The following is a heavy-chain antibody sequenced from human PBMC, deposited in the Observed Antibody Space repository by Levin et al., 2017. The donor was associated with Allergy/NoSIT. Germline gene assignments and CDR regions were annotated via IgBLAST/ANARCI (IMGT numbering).Heavy chain of an antibody. CDR1: GGSISSSSYY. CDR3: ARPGVDSKRYCSGGSCYPSNYYYMDV. D-gene: IGHD2-15*01. V-gene: IGHV4-39*01. CDR2: IYYSGST. Sequence: SETLSLTCTVSGGSISSSSYYWGWIRQPPGKGLEWIGSIYYSGSTYYNPSLKSRVTISVDTSKNQFSLKLSSVTAADTAVYYCARPGVDSKRYCSGGSCYPSNYYYMDVWGKGTTVTVSS. J-gene: IGHJ6*03.